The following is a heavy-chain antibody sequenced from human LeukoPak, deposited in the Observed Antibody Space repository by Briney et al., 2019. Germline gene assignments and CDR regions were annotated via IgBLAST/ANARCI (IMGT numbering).Heavy chain of an antibody. CDR2: ISYDGSNK. CDR3: AKDRALHGFFDY. Sequence: GRSLRLSCAASGFTFSSYGMHWVRQAPGKGLERVAVISYDGSNKYYADSVKGRFTISRDNSKNTLYLQMNSLRAEDTAVYYCAKDRALHGFFDYWGQGTLVTVSS. CDR1: GFTFSSYG. J-gene: IGHJ4*02. V-gene: IGHV3-30*18. D-gene: IGHD5-24*01.